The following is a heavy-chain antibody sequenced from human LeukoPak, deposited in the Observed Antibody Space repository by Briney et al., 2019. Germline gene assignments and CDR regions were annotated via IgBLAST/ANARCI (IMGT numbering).Heavy chain of an antibody. CDR1: GFTFEDSA. D-gene: IGHD6-19*01. CDR2: KSRSWGGI. V-gene: IGHV3-9*01. J-gene: IGHJ4*02. CDR3: AKEVYSSGWSPFDY. Sequence: PGGSLRLSCAASGFTFEDSAVHWVRHAPGKGLEWVSGKSRSWGGIGYADSVKGRFTISRDNAKISLYLQMLSLRAEDTVFYYCAKEVYSSGWSPFDYWGQGTLVTVSS.